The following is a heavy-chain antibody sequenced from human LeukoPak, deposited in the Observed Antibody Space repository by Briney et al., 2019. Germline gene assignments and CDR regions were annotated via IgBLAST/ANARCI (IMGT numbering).Heavy chain of an antibody. CDR1: GFIFSDHY. CDR3: ARVLRYCSGGNCYSGGLGYMDV. Sequence: GGSLRLSCLASGFIFSDHYMDWVRQTPGKGLEWVGRARNKANSYIIEYAASVRGRFSISRDDSKTSLYLQLNSLQTEDTAVYYCARVLRYCSGGNCYSGGLGYMDVWGKGTTVTISS. V-gene: IGHV3-72*01. D-gene: IGHD2-15*01. CDR2: ARNKANSYII. J-gene: IGHJ6*03.